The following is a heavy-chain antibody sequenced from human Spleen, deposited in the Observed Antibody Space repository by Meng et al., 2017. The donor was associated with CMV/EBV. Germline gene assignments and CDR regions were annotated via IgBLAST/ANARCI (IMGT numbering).Heavy chain of an antibody. V-gene: IGHV5-51*01. CDR2: IYPGGSDT. CDR3: ARNSDCSSTSCYPRDWFDP. CDR1: FPNYW. D-gene: IGHD2-2*01. Sequence: FPNYWIAWVRQMPGKGLECMGIIYPGGSDTRYSPSFQGQVTISADKSISTAYLQWSSLKASDTAMYYCARNSDCSSTSCYPRDWFDPWGQGTLVTVSS. J-gene: IGHJ5*02.